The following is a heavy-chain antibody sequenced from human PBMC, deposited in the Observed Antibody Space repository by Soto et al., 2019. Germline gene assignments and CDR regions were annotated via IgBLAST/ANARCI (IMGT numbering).Heavy chain of an antibody. Sequence: GGSLRLSCAASGFTFSSYGMHWVRQAPGKGLEWVAVISYDGSNKYYADSVKGRFTISRDSSKNTLYLQMNSLRAEDTAVYYCAKFASSGSSSGAWGQGTLVTVS. CDR3: AKFASSGSSSGA. D-gene: IGHD3-10*01. CDR1: GFTFSSYG. J-gene: IGHJ4*02. V-gene: IGHV3-30*18. CDR2: ISYDGSNK.